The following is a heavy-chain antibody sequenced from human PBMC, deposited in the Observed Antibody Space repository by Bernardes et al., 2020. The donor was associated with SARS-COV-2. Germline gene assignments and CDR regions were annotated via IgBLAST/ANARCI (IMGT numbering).Heavy chain of an antibody. CDR2: IYYSGST. V-gene: IGHV4-39*01. D-gene: IGHD3-22*01. Sequence: SETLSLTCTVSGGSISSSSYYWGWIRQPPGKGLEWIGSIYYSGSTYYNPSLKSRVTISVDTSKNQFSLKLSSVTAADTAVYYCARRDDSSSGDAFDIWGQGTMVTVSS. CDR1: GGSISSSSYY. CDR3: ARRDDSSSGDAFDI. J-gene: IGHJ3*02.